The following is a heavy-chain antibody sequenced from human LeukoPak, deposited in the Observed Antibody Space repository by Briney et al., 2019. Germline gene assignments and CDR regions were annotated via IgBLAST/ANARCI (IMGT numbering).Heavy chain of an antibody. CDR1: GFTFSSYW. CDR3: ARAPATNEWRCMDY. CDR2: IKQDGSEK. V-gene: IGHV3-7*01. D-gene: IGHD2-8*02. Sequence: GGSLRLSCAASGFTFSSYWMSWVRQAPGKGLEWVANIKQDGSEKRYVDPVKGRFTISRDNAENSLYLQMNSLRAEDTAVYYCARAPATNEWRCMDYWGQGTLVTVS. J-gene: IGHJ4*02.